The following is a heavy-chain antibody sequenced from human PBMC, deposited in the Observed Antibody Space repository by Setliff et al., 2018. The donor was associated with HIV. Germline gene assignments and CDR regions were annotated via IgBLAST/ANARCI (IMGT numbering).Heavy chain of an antibody. Sequence: VASVKVSCKASGGTFSSYGVNWVRQAPGQGLEWMGGIFPFFGSANYAQKFQGRVTITADVSTSTIYMELGSLTSEDTAVYYCARGADGDYRYYMDVWGRGTTVTVSS. V-gene: IGHV1-69*13. CDR2: IFPFFGSA. J-gene: IGHJ6*03. D-gene: IGHD4-17*01. CDR3: ARGADGDYRYYMDV. CDR1: GGTFSSYG.